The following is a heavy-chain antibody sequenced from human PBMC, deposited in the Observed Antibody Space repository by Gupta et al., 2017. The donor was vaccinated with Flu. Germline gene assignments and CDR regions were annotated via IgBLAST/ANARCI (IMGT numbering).Heavy chain of an antibody. Sequence: EVQLVESGGGLVKPGGSLRLSCAAYGFTFSSYSMNWVRQAPGKGLEWVSSISSSSSYIYYADSVKGRFTISRDNAKNSLYLQMNSLRAEDTAVYYCARDRGGYDSWAFDYWGQGTLVTVSS. CDR3: ARDRGGYDSWAFDY. CDR2: ISSSSSYI. J-gene: IGHJ4*02. CDR1: GFTFSSYS. V-gene: IGHV3-21*01. D-gene: IGHD5-12*01.